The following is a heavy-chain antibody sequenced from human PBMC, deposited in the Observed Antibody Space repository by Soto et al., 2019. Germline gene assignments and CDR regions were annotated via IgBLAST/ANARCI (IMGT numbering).Heavy chain of an antibody. CDR2: IWYDGSNK. CDR1: GFTFSSYG. V-gene: IGHV3-33*01. D-gene: IGHD3-3*01. CDR3: ARFLDVDGAGYYYDYAIDV. Sequence: QVQLVESGGGVVQPGRSLRLSCAASGFTFSSYGMHWVRQAPGKGLEWVAAIWYDGSNKYYADSVKGRFTISRDNSKNTVYLQMNSLRAEDTAVYYCARFLDVDGAGYYYDYAIDVWGQGTTVTVSS. J-gene: IGHJ6*02.